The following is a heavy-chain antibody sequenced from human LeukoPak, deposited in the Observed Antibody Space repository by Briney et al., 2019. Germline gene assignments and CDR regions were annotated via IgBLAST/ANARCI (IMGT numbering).Heavy chain of an antibody. CDR1: GGSISSYY. Sequence: SETLSLTCTVSGGSISSYYWSWIRQPAGKGLEWIGRIYTSGSTNYNPSLKSRVTMSVDTSKNQFSLKLSSVTAADTAVYYCARHFDWLLGPYYFDYWGQGTLVTVSS. CDR3: ARHFDWLLGPYYFDY. CDR2: IYTSGST. V-gene: IGHV4-4*07. J-gene: IGHJ4*02. D-gene: IGHD3-9*01.